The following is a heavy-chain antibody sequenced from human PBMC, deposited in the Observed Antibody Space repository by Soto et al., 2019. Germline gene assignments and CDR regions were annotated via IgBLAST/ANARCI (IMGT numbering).Heavy chain of an antibody. CDR1: GGSISSSSYY. J-gene: IGHJ6*02. CDR2: IYYSGST. Sequence: SETLSLTCTVSGGSISSSSYYWGWIRQPPGKGLEWIGSIYYSGSTYYNPSLKSRVTISVDTSKNQFSLKLSSVTAADTAVYYCARSTSPGHMDVWGQGTTVTVSS. V-gene: IGHV4-39*01. D-gene: IGHD2-2*01. CDR3: ARSTSPGHMDV.